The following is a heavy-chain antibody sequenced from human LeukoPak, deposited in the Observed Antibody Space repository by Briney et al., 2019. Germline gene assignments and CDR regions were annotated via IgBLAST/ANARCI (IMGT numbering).Heavy chain of an antibody. CDR1: GFTFSSYA. Sequence: GGSLRLSCAASGFTFSSYAMHWVRQAPGKGLEWVAVISYDGSNKYYADYVKGRFTISRDNSNNSLFVQMNSLRAEDTAVYFCAKSRSGSANWALQIFDNWGQGTLVTVSS. D-gene: IGHD1-1*01. J-gene: IGHJ4*02. V-gene: IGHV3-30-3*02. CDR3: AKSRSGSANWALQIFDN. CDR2: ISYDGSNK.